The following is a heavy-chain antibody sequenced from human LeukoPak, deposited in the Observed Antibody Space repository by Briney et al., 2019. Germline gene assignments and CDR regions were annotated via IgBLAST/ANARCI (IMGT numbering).Heavy chain of an antibody. J-gene: IGHJ4*02. D-gene: IGHD3-22*01. CDR3: AREPPYYYDSSGSEPSFDY. CDR2: IYTSGST. Sequence: PSETLSLTCTVSGGSISSYYWSWIRQPAGKGLERIGRIYTSGSTNYNPSLKSRVTISVDKSKNQFSLKLSSVTAADTAVYYCAREPPYYYDSSGSEPSFDYWGQGTLVTVSS. CDR1: GGSISSYY. V-gene: IGHV4-4*07.